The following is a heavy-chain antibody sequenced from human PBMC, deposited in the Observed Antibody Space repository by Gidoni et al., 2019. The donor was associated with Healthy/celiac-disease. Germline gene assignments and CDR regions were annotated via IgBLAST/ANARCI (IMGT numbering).Heavy chain of an antibody. CDR3: ASVRVGYSYGSYYFDY. V-gene: IGHV3-30-3*01. CDR2: IAYDGSNK. J-gene: IGHJ4*02. CDR1: GFTFSSYA. D-gene: IGHD5-18*01. Sequence: VQLVESGGGVVKPGRSVRLSCAASGFTFSSYAMHWVRQAPGKGLGWWAVIAYDGSNKYYADSVKGRFTISRDNSKNTLYLQMNSLIAEDTAVYYCASVRVGYSYGSYYFDYWGQGTLVTVSS.